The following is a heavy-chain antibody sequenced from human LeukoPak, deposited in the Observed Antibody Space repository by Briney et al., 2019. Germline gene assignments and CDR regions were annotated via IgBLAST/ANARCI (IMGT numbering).Heavy chain of an antibody. D-gene: IGHD6-19*01. CDR3: AGQRDSSGREYFDY. CDR1: GGSISSSSYY. Sequence: PSETLSLTCTVSGGSISSSSYYWGWIRQPPGKGLEWIGSIYYSGSTYYNPPLKSRVTISVDTSKNQFSLKLSSVTAADTAVYYCAGQRDSSGREYFDYWGKGTLVTVSS. CDR2: IYYSGST. V-gene: IGHV4-39*01. J-gene: IGHJ4*02.